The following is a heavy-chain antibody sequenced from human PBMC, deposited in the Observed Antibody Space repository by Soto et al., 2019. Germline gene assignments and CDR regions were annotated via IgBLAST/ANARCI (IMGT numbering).Heavy chain of an antibody. CDR1: GFTFRSYA. CDR3: ARRHIAAPYYYYYGMDV. D-gene: IGHD6-6*01. Sequence: GFPRLSCAASGFTFRSYAMTWVRQAPGKGLEWVSYISSSSSTIYYADSVKGRFTISRDNAKNSLYLQMNSLRDEDTAVYYCARRHIAAPYYYYYGMDVWGQGTTVTVSS. V-gene: IGHV3-48*02. CDR2: ISSSSSTI. J-gene: IGHJ6*02.